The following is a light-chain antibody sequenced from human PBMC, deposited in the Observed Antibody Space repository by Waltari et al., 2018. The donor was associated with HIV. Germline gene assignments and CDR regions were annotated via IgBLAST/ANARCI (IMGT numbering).Light chain of an antibody. Sequence: SVLTHPPSASGAPGPKVTISCSGSSSNIGNNSVFWYQQLPGAAPKLLIYTDTQRPSGVPDRFSGSKSGTSASLAISGLRSEDEAVYSCATWDDSLNGVLFGGGTNLNVL. CDR3: ATWDDSLNGVL. J-gene: IGLJ2*01. CDR1: SSNIGNNS. CDR2: TDT. V-gene: IGLV1-47*01.